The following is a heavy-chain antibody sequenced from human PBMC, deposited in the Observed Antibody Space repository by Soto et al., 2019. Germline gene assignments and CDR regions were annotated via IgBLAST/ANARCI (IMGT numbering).Heavy chain of an antibody. Sequence: PGGSLRLSCAASGLTFSSYSKNWVRQAPGKGLEWVSYISSSSSTIYYADSVKGRFTISRDNAKNSLYLQMNSLRDEDTAVYYCARESAALNWFDPWGQGTLVTVSS. CDR3: ARESAALNWFDP. CDR1: GLTFSSYS. D-gene: IGHD2-2*01. V-gene: IGHV3-48*02. CDR2: ISSSSSTI. J-gene: IGHJ5*02.